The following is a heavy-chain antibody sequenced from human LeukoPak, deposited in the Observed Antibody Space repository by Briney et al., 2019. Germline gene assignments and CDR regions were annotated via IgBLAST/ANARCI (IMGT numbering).Heavy chain of an antibody. D-gene: IGHD3-9*01. J-gene: IGHJ5*02. Sequence: KVSCKASGYTFPVYYMHWVRQAPGQGLGWMGWINHNSSGTKYAQKIQGRVTMTRDTSISTAYMELSRLRSVDTAVYYGAMSWVLRYSDWLGDWGQGTLVTVSS. CDR1: GYTFPVYY. V-gene: IGHV1-2*02. CDR3: AMSWVLRYSDWLGD. CDR2: INHNSSGT.